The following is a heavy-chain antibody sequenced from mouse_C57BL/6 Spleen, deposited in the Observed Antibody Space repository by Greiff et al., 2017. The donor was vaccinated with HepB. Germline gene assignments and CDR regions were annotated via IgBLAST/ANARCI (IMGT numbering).Heavy chain of an antibody. CDR1: GYTFTSYW. Sequence: QVQLQQSGAELVKPGASVKMSCKASGYTFTSYWITWVKQRPGQGLEWIGDIYPGSGSTNYNEKFKSKATLTVDTSSSTAYMQLSSLTSEDSAVYYGARDYYGSSYFDVWGTGTTVTVSS. J-gene: IGHJ1*03. V-gene: IGHV1-55*01. CDR3: ARDYYGSSYFDV. D-gene: IGHD1-1*01. CDR2: IYPGSGST.